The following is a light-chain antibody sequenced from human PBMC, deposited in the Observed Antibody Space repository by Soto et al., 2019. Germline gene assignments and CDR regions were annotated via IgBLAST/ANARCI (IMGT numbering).Light chain of an antibody. CDR2: DDD. J-gene: IGLJ2*01. CDR1: TFNIGNNY. Sequence: QSVLTQPPSVSAAPGQKVTISCSGSTFNIGNNYVTWYQQFPGTVPKFLIYDDDYRPSGTPDRFSASKSGTSATLVITGLQTGDEADYYCGTWDTSLSVVVFGGGTKLTVL. CDR3: GTWDTSLSVVV. V-gene: IGLV1-51*01.